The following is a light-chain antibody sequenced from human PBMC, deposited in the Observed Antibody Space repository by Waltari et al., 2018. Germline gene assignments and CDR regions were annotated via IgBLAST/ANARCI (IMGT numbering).Light chain of an antibody. CDR2: AFF. Sequence: QSALTQPPSASGSPGQSVTISCTGTSSDIGGSNYVSWYQQHPGKAPKLMIYAFFKRPSGGPDRFSGSKSGNTASLTVSGLQAEDEADFYCSSYSGTNIPVVFGGGTRLTVL. V-gene: IGLV2-8*01. J-gene: IGLJ2*01. CDR1: SSDIGGSNY. CDR3: SSYSGTNIPVV.